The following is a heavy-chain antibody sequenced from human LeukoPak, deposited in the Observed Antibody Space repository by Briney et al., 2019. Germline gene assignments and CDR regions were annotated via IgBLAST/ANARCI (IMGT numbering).Heavy chain of an antibody. J-gene: IGHJ4*02. Sequence: GESLKIYCKGSGYSFTSYWIGWVRQMPGKGLEWMGIIYPGDSDTRYRPSFQGQVTISADKSISTAYLQWSSLKASDTAMYYCARHPAWYSSGWAPDYWGQGTLVTVSS. CDR3: ARHPAWYSSGWAPDY. CDR1: GYSFTSYW. D-gene: IGHD6-19*01. V-gene: IGHV5-51*01. CDR2: IYPGDSDT.